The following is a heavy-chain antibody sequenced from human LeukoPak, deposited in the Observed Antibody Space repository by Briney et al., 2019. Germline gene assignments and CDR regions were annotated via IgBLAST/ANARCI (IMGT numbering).Heavy chain of an antibody. CDR3: ASTGYSSSWYGVAFDY. Sequence: GGSLRLSCAASGFTFSSYSMNWVRQAPGKGLEWVSSISSSSSYIYYADSVKGRFTISRDNAKNSLYLQMNSLRAEVTAVYYCASTGYSSSWYGVAFDYWGQGTLVTVSS. CDR1: GFTFSSYS. CDR2: ISSSSSYI. J-gene: IGHJ4*02. D-gene: IGHD6-13*01. V-gene: IGHV3-21*01.